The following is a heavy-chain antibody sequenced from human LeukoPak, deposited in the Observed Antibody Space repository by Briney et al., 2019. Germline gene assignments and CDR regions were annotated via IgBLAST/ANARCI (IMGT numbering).Heavy chain of an antibody. D-gene: IGHD4-17*01. CDR3: ASVNDYGDPLPRYMDV. Sequence: SGTLSLTCAGSGGSISSSNWWSWVRQPPGKGLEWIGEIYHSGSTNYNPSLKSRITISVDMSKNQFSLKLSSVTAADTAVYYCASVNDYGDPLPRYMDVWGKGTAVTVSS. J-gene: IGHJ6*03. CDR1: GGSISSSNW. V-gene: IGHV4-4*02. CDR2: IYHSGST.